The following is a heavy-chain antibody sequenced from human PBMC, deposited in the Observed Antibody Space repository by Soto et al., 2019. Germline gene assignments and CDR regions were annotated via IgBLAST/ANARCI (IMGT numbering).Heavy chain of an antibody. Sequence: EVQLLESGGGLVQPGGSLRLSCAASGFTFSSYAMSWVRQAPGKGLEWVSAISGSGGSTYYADSVKGRFTISRDNSKNTLYLQINSLSADDTAVYYCAKVVGCSSTSCYLGSYYYYMDVWGKGTTVTVSS. D-gene: IGHD2-2*01. CDR1: GFTFSSYA. CDR3: AKVVGCSSTSCYLGSYYYYMDV. J-gene: IGHJ6*03. V-gene: IGHV3-23*01. CDR2: ISGSGGST.